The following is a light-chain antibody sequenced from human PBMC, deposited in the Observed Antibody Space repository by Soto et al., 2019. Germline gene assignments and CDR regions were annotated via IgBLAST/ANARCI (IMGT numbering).Light chain of an antibody. Sequence: AIQLTQSPSSLSASVGDRVTITCRASTGIRTDLSWYQQKPGKVPKVLIYAATSLHSGVPSRFSGSGSGTYFTLTISSLPTEDFATYYCLQYYNYTWTFGQGTTLEIK. CDR2: AAT. CDR1: TGIRTD. CDR3: LQYYNYTWT. J-gene: IGKJ1*01. V-gene: IGKV1-6*01.